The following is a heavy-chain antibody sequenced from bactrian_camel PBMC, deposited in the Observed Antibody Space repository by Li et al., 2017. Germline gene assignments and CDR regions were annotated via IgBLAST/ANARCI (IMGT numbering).Heavy chain of an antibody. CDR1: GYTGSDFY. CDR3: SRGSQ. CDR2: IENDGST. J-gene: IGHJ4*01. V-gene: IGHV3S53*01. Sequence: QLVESGGGSVQTGVSLTLRCAAGGYTGSDFYMGWFRQAPGKQREGVAGIENDGSTSYADFVKGRFTISQDSAKNTVYLQMNSLKTEDTAVYYCSRGSQWGQGTQVTVS. D-gene: IGHD5*01.